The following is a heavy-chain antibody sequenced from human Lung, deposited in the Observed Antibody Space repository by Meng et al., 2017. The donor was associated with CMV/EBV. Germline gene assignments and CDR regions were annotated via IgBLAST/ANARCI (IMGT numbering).Heavy chain of an antibody. D-gene: IGHD5-18*01. CDR1: GGSISSGDYY. CDR3: ARALDTAMVTFDY. J-gene: IGHJ4*02. CDR2: IYYSGST. Sequence: VQLQDAGPVLVKPSQTLSLTCTVSGGSISSGDYYWSWIRQPPGKGLEWIGYIYYSGSTYYNPSLKSRVTISVDTSKNQFSLKLSSVTAADTAVYYCARALDTAMVTFDYWGQGTLVTVSS. V-gene: IGHV4-30-4*08.